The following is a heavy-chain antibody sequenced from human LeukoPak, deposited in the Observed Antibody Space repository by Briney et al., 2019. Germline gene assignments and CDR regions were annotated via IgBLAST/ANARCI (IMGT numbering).Heavy chain of an antibody. D-gene: IGHD2-15*01. CDR2: IKQDGSVK. V-gene: IGHV3-7*02. J-gene: IGHJ4*02. CDR1: GFTFSDFW. Sequence: GGSLRLSCAASGFTFSDFWMSWVRQAPGKGLEWVANIKQDGSVKYYVDSVKGRFTISRDNAKNSLYLQMNSLRAEDTAVYYCARLGCSGGSCYFRYYFDYWGQGTLVTVSS. CDR3: ARLGCSGGSCYFRYYFDY.